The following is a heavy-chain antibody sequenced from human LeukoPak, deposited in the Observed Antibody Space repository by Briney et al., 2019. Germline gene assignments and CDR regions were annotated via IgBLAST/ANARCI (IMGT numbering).Heavy chain of an antibody. CDR3: ARGPGQLTSECFDS. CDR1: GASISSGLYY. J-gene: IGHJ5*01. V-gene: IGHV4-61*02. CDR2: IYNNGRT. Sequence: PSETLSLTCTVSGASISSGLYYWNWIRQPAGKGLEWIGRIYNNGRTNYNPSLKSRVTISVDTSKNQFSLKVNSVTAADAAVYYCARGPGQLTSECFDSWGQGILVTVSS. D-gene: IGHD6-13*01.